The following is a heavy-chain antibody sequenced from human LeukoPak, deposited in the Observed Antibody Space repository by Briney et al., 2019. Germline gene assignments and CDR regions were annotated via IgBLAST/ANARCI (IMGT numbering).Heavy chain of an antibody. D-gene: IGHD3-10*01. J-gene: IGHJ5*02. Sequence: GASVKVSCKASGYTFTSYYMHWVRQAPGQGLEWMGIINPSGGSTSYAQKFQGRVTITADESTSTAYMELSSLRSEDTAVYYCARDVMVRGVIIFRFDPWGQGTLVTVSS. CDR3: ARDVMVRGVIIFRFDP. CDR2: INPSGGST. V-gene: IGHV1-46*01. CDR1: GYTFTSYY.